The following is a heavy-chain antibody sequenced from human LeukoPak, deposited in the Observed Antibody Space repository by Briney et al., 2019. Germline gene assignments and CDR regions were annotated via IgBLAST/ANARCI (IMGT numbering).Heavy chain of an antibody. CDR3: ARLGDYFRYYFDY. J-gene: IGHJ4*02. CDR1: GGSISSYY. Sequence: SETLSLTCTVSGGSISSYYWSWIRQPPGKGLEWIGSIYYSGSTYYNPSLKSRVTISVDTSKNQFSLKLSSVTAADTAVYYCARLGDYFRYYFDYWGQGTLVTVSS. D-gene: IGHD4-17*01. CDR2: IYYSGST. V-gene: IGHV4-39*01.